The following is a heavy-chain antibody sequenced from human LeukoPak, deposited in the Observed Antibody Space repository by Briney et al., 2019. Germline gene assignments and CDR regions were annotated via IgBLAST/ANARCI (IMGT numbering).Heavy chain of an antibody. CDR2: VSTNDGNT. J-gene: IGHJ4*02. D-gene: IGHD3-22*01. CDR1: GYTFTNYH. CDR3: TRAPPGMTMMTDY. Sequence: ASVRVSCKASGYTFTNYHVAWVRQAPGQGLEWMGWVSTNDGNTVYAQRLQGRVTMTTDTSTSVAYMELRSLTSDDTAVYYCTRAPPGMTMMTDYWGQGTLVTVSS. V-gene: IGHV1-18*01.